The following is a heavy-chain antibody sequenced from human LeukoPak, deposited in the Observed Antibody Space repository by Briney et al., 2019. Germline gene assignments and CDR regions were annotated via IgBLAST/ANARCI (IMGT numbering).Heavy chain of an antibody. Sequence: GGSLRLSCAASGFTYSRHDMHWVPQATGKGLEWVSAIGTAGDTYYPGSVKGRFTISRENAKNSLYLQMNSLRAGDTAVYYCARDGGSGWYKNWGQGTLVTVSS. V-gene: IGHV3-13*04. J-gene: IGHJ4*02. D-gene: IGHD6-19*01. CDR2: IGTAGDT. CDR3: ARDGGSGWYKN. CDR1: GFTYSRHD.